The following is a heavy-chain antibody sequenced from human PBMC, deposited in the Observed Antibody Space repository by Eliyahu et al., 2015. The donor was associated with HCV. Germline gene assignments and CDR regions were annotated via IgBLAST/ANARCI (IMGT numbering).Heavy chain of an antibody. CDR2: VNPNSGGT. J-gene: IGHJ4*02. V-gene: IGHV1-2*04. CDR1: GYTFTGYY. D-gene: IGHD3-10*01. Sequence: QVQLVQSGAEVKKPGASVKVSCKASGYTFTGYYMHWVRQAPGQGLEWMGWVNPNSGGTNYAQKFQGWVTMTRDTSINTAYMELSRLRSDDTAVYYCARGPITMFRTRRWEIDYWGQGTLVTVSS. CDR3: ARGPITMFRTRRWEIDY.